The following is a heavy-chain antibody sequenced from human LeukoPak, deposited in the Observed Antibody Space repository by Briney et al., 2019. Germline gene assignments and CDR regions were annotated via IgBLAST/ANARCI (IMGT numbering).Heavy chain of an antibody. Sequence: GGSLRLSCAASGFTFSSYSMNWVRQAPGKGLEWVSSISSSSSYIYYADSVKGRFTISRDNAKNSLYLQMNSLRAEDTAVYYCARVSKQLDSFDYWGQGTLVTVSS. CDR2: ISSSSSYI. V-gene: IGHV3-21*01. CDR1: GFTFSSYS. CDR3: ARVSKQLDSFDY. D-gene: IGHD6-13*01. J-gene: IGHJ4*02.